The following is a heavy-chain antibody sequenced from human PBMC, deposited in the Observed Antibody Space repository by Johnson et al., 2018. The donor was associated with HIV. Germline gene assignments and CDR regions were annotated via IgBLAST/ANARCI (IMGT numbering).Heavy chain of an antibody. J-gene: IGHJ3*02. CDR2: IYSGGST. CDR3: ANQTGSDAFDI. Sequence: EVQLVESGGGVVQPGRSLRLSCAASGFTVSSNYMSWVRQAPGKGLEWVSVIYSGGSTYYADSVKGRFTISRDNSKNTLYLQMNSLRAEDTAVYYCANQTGSDAFDIWGQGTMVTVSS. V-gene: IGHV3-66*02. CDR1: GFTVSSNY. D-gene: IGHD1-1*01.